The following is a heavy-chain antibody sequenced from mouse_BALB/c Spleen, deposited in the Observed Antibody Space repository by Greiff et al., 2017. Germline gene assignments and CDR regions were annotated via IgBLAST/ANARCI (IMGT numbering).Heavy chain of an antibody. D-gene: IGHD1-1*01. Sequence: EVKLVESGGGLVKPGGSLKLSCAASGFTFSSYTMSWVRQTPEKRLEWVATISSGGSYTYYPDSVKGRFTISRDNAKNTLYLQMSSLKSEDTAMYYCTRDLTDWGQGTLVTVSA. CDR3: TRDLTD. V-gene: IGHV5-6-4*01. J-gene: IGHJ3*01. CDR2: ISSGGSYT. CDR1: GFTFSSYT.